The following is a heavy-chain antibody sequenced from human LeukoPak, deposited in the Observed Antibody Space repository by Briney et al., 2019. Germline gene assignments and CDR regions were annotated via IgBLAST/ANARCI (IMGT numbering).Heavy chain of an antibody. CDR2: ITQDGSEK. D-gene: IGHD2-15*01. CDR3: ARDWRQDNAFDL. CDR1: EFTFSSHQ. J-gene: IGHJ3*01. Sequence: GGSLRLSCAASEFTFSSHQMSWVRQAPGKGLEWVAKITQDGSEKYYMDSVKGRFIISRDNGKNSLYLRMNSLRVEDTAVYYCARDWRQDNAFDLWGQGTMVTVSS. V-gene: IGHV3-7*01.